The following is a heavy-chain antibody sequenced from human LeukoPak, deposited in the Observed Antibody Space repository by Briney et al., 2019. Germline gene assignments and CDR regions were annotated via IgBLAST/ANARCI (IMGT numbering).Heavy chain of an antibody. CDR3: AREGGSYSNYEIDY. Sequence: PGGSLRLPCAASGFTFSSYWMHWVRQAPGKGLVWVSRINSDGSSTSYADSVKGRFTISRDNAKNTLYLQMNSLRAEDTAVYYCAREGGSYSNYEIDYWGQGTLVTVSS. V-gene: IGHV3-74*01. CDR1: GFTFSSYW. CDR2: INSDGSST. J-gene: IGHJ4*02. D-gene: IGHD4-11*01.